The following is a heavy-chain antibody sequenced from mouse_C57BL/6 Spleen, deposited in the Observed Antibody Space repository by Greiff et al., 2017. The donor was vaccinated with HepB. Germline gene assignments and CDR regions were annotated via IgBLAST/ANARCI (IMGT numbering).Heavy chain of an antibody. Sequence: EVKLQESGPELVKPGASVKMSCKASGYTFTDYNMHWVKQSHGKSLEWIGYINPNNGGTSYNQKFKGKATLTVNKSSSTAYMELRSLTSEDSAVYYCARKAFDYDDWFAYWGQGTLVTVSA. CDR2: INPNNGGT. CDR1: GYTFTDYN. D-gene: IGHD2-4*01. V-gene: IGHV1-22*01. CDR3: ARKAFDYDDWFAY. J-gene: IGHJ3*01.